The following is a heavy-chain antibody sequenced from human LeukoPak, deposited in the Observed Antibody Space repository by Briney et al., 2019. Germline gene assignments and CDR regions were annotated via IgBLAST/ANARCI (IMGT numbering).Heavy chain of an antibody. D-gene: IGHD2-2*01. CDR1: GGSLSNGGYS. Sequence: SQTLSLTCAVSGGSLSNGGYSWSWIRQPPGKGLEWIGLIYHSGTTHYNPSLKSRLTFSLDKSKNQFSLKLSSVTAADTAVYYCASTSPRGVVVPAAIGDWGQGTLVTVSS. J-gene: IGHJ4*02. CDR3: ASTSPRGVVVPAAIGD. CDR2: IYHSGTT. V-gene: IGHV4-30-2*01.